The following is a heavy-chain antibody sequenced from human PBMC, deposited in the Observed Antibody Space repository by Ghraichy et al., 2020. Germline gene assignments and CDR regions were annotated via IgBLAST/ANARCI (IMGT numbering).Heavy chain of an antibody. J-gene: IGHJ6*02. CDR1: GFTFSSYW. D-gene: IGHD5-24*01. CDR3: ARTRWSYGMDV. V-gene: IGHV3-74*01. CDR2: INSDGSST. Sequence: GESLNISCAASGFTFSSYWMHWVRQAPGKGLVWVSRINSDGSSTSYADSVKGRFTISRDNAKNTLYLQMNSLRAEDTAVYYCARTRWSYGMDVWGQGTTVTVSS.